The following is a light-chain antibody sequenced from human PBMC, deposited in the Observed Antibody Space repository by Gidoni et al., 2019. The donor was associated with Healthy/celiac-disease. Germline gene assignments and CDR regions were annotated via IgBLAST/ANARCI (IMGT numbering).Light chain of an antibody. CDR3: QQSYSTPPWT. V-gene: IGKV1-39*01. CDR2: AAS. J-gene: IGKJ1*01. CDR1: QSISSY. Sequence: DIQMTQSPSSLSASVGDRVTITCRASQSISSYLNWYQQKPGKAPKLLIYAASSLQSGVPSRFSGSGSGTDFHLTIRSLQPEDFATYYCQQSYSTPPWTFGQGTKVEIK.